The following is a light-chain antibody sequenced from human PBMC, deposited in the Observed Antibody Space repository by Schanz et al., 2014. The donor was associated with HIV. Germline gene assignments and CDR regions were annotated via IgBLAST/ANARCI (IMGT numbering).Light chain of an antibody. J-gene: IGKJ4*01. V-gene: IGKV1-5*01. Sequence: DIQMTQSPSTLSASVGDRVTITCRASQSVDSWLAWYQQKPGKAPKRLIYAASSLDGGVPSRFSGSGSGTEFTLTISSLQPEDFATYYCLQHSSYPQTFGGGTKVEIK. CDR3: LQHSSYPQT. CDR1: QSVDSW. CDR2: AAS.